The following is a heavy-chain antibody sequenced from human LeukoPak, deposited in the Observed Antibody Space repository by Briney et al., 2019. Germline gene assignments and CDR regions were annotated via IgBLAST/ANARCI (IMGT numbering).Heavy chain of an antibody. J-gene: IGHJ4*02. CDR1: GGSISSYY. D-gene: IGHD5-18*01. Sequence: KPSETLSLTCTVSGGSISSYYWSWIRQPPGKGLEWIGYIYYSGSTNYNPSLKSRVTIPVDTSKNQFSLKLSSVTAADTAVYYCARVFYSYGCDYWGQGTLVTVSS. CDR2: IYYSGST. CDR3: ARVFYSYGCDY. V-gene: IGHV4-59*01.